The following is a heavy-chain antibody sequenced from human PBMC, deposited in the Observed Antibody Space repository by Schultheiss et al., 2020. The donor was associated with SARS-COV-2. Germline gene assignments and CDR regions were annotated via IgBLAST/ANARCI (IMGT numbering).Heavy chain of an antibody. V-gene: IGHV3-7*01. D-gene: IGHD5-18*01. CDR3: ARGDSYSYGYSYYYYGMDV. J-gene: IGHJ6*02. CDR2: IKQDGSEK. CDR1: GFTFSSYW. Sequence: GGSLRLSCAASGFTFSSYWMSWVRQAPGKGLEWVANIKQDGSEKYYVDSVKGRFTSSRDNAKNSLYLQMNSLRAEDTAVYYFARGDSYSYGYSYYYYGMDVWGQGTTVTVSS.